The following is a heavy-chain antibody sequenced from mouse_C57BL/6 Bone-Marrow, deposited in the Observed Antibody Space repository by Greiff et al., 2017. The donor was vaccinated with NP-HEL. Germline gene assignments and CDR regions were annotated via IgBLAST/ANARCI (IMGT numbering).Heavy chain of an antibody. J-gene: IGHJ4*01. CDR2: IDPENGDT. V-gene: IGHV14-4*01. CDR3: TTGVSSPYAMDY. Sequence: VQLQQSGAELVRPGASVKLSCTVSGFNIKDDYMHWVKQRPEQGLEWIGWIDPENGDTEYASKFQGKATITADTSSNTAYLQLSSLTSEDTAVYYCTTGVSSPYAMDYWGQGTSVTVSS. D-gene: IGHD1-1*01. CDR1: GFNIKDDY.